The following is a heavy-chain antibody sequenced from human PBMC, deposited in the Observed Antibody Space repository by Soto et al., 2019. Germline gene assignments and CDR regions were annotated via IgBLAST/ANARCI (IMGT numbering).Heavy chain of an antibody. Sequence: GGSLRLSCAASGFTFSNYWIHWVRQAPGKGLVWVSRIKGDEITTNYADSVKGRFTVSRDNAKNTVFLQMHSLRAEDTALYYCARGLYGAYGQDFWGQGILVTVSS. CDR3: ARGLYGAYGQDF. CDR1: GFTFSNYW. J-gene: IGHJ4*02. V-gene: IGHV3-74*01. D-gene: IGHD4-17*01. CDR2: IKGDEITT.